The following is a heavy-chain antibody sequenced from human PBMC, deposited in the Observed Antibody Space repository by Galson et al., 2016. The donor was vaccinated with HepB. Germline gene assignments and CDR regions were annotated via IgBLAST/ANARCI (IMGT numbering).Heavy chain of an antibody. V-gene: IGHV3-7*01. CDR2: INRDGGEK. D-gene: IGHD1-20*01. Sequence: SLRLSCAASGFSFSRSWMSWVRQAPGKGLEWVAVINRDGGEKYYAVSMKGRFTISRDNAKNSLYLQMYSLRVEDTAVYHCARHDNWILDFWGQGTLVTVSS. J-gene: IGHJ4*02. CDR3: ARHDNWILDF. CDR1: GFSFSRSW.